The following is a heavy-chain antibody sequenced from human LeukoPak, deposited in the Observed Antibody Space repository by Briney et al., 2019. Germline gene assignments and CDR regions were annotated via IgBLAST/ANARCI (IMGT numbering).Heavy chain of an antibody. V-gene: IGHV3-21*01. Sequence: PGXXLRLSCAVSGFTFSSYTMNWVRQAPGKGLEWVSSITGSSTYIYYADSVKGRFTISRDNAKNSLYLQMNNLGAEDTAVYYCARDLTVTSTCWFDLWGQGTLVTVSS. CDR2: ITGSSTYI. D-gene: IGHD4-11*01. J-gene: IGHJ5*02. CDR3: ARDLTVTSTCWFDL. CDR1: GFTFSSYT.